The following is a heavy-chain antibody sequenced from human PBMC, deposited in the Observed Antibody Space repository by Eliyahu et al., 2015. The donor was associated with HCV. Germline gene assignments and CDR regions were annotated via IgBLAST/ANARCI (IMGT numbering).Heavy chain of an antibody. CDR2: IYSGGST. J-gene: IGHJ3*02. V-gene: IGHV3-53*04. D-gene: IGHD4-17*01. CDR1: GFTVSSNY. Sequence: EVQLVESGGGLVQPGGXLXLSCXASGFTVSSNYMSWVRQAPGKGLEWVSVIYSGGSTYYADSVKGRFTISRHNSKNTLYLQMNSLRAEDTAVYYCARAPYGDYAFDIWGQGTMVTVSS. CDR3: ARAPYGDYAFDI.